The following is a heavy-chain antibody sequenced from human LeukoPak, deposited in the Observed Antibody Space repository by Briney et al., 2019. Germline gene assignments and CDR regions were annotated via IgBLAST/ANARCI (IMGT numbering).Heavy chain of an antibody. Sequence: PGGALRLSRAAPGFTLSDYYMSWIRQAPGKGLEWVSYISSSGSTIYYADSVKGRFTLSRDNAKNSLYLQMNSMRAEETAVYYCVRTIIDSSGYLDYWGQGNLVTVSS. CDR1: GFTLSDYY. D-gene: IGHD3-22*01. V-gene: IGHV3-11*01. J-gene: IGHJ4*02. CDR3: VRTIIDSSGYLDY. CDR2: ISSSGSTI.